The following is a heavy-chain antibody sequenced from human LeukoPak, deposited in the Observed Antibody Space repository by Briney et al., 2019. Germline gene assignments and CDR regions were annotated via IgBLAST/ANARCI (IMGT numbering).Heavy chain of an antibody. V-gene: IGHV3-21*01. J-gene: IGHJ4*02. Sequence: GGSLRLSCAASGFTFSSYSMNWVRQAPGKGLEWVSSISSSSSYIYYADSVKGRFTISRDNAKNSLYLQMNSLRAEDTAVYYCARGSGSLRFDYWGQGTLVTVSS. CDR3: ARGSGSLRFDY. CDR1: GFTFSSYS. D-gene: IGHD1-26*01. CDR2: ISSSSSYI.